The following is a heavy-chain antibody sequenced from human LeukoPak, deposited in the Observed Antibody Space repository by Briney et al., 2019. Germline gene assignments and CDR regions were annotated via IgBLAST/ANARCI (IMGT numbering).Heavy chain of an antibody. CDR2: IKQDGSEK. J-gene: IGHJ6*03. D-gene: IGHD3-22*01. CDR1: GFTFSSYW. V-gene: IGHV3-7*01. CDR3: ARAGWYYYDSSSYMDV. Sequence: PGGSLRLSCAASGFTFSSYWMSWVRQAPGKGLEWVANIKQDGSEKYYVDSVKGRFTTSRDNAKNSLYLQMNSLRAEDTAVYYCARAGWYYYDSSSYMDVWGKGTTVTVS.